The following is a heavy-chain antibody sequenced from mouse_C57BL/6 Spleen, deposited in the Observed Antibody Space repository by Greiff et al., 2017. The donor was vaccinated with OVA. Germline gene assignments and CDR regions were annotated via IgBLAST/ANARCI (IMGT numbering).Heavy chain of an antibody. CDR2: INTNNGGT. D-gene: IGHD1-1*01. Sequence: EVQLQQSGPELVKPGASVKISCKASGYTFTDYYMNWVKQSHGKSLEWIGDINTNNGGTSYNQKFKGKATLTVDKSASTAYMELRSLTSEDSAVYYCARRFDYYGSSYGYWGQGTTLTVSS. J-gene: IGHJ2*01. CDR3: ARRFDYYGSSYGY. V-gene: IGHV1-26*01. CDR1: GYTFTDYY.